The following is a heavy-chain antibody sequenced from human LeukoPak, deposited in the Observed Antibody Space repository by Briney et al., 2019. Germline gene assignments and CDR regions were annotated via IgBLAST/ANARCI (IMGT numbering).Heavy chain of an antibody. CDR3: ARFERWLQLGDY. Sequence: PSETLSLTCAVYGGSFSGYYWSWIRQPPGKGLEWIGEIHHSGSTNYNPSLKSRVTMPVDTSKNQFSLKLSSVTAADTAVYYCARFERWLQLGDYWGQGTLVTVSS. D-gene: IGHD5-24*01. CDR2: IHHSGST. V-gene: IGHV4-34*01. J-gene: IGHJ4*02. CDR1: GGSFSGYY.